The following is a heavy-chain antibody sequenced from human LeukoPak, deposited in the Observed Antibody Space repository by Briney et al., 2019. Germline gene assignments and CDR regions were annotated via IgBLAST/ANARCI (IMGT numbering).Heavy chain of an antibody. Sequence: GGSLRLSCAASGFSFSSNSMNWVRQAPGKGLEWVSSISTSSSYIYYADSVKGRFTISRDNARNSLYLQMNSLRAEDTAVYYCAKDQRRVVSKGRSSYDFWSGTGDWGQGTLVTVSS. CDR2: ISTSSSYI. D-gene: IGHD3-3*01. CDR1: GFSFSSNS. CDR3: AKDQRRVVSKGRSSYDFWSGTGD. V-gene: IGHV3-21*01. J-gene: IGHJ4*02.